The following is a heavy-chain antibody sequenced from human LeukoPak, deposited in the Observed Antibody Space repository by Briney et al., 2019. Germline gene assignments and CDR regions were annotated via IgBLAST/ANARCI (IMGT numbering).Heavy chain of an antibody. CDR2: ISWNGGSL. J-gene: IGHJ5*02. V-gene: IGHV3-9*03. CDR1: GFTFNDYA. CDR3: AKGNSGSYSQDWFDP. Sequence: GGSLRLSCAASGFTFNDYAMHWVRQAPGKGLEWVSGISWNGGSLGYADSVKGRFTISRDNAKNSLFLQMNSLRPEDMAFYYCAKGNSGSYSQDWFDPWGQGTLVTVSS. D-gene: IGHD1-26*01.